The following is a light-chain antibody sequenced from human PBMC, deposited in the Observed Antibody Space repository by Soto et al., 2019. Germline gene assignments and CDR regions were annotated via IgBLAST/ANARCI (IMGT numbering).Light chain of an antibody. CDR3: LQHTSYPFT. V-gene: IGKV1-17*03. Sequence: DIQMTQSPSAMSASVGDRVTITCRASQGISKYLAWFQQRPGKVPRRLVYAASSLQSGVPSRFSGSGSGTELTLTISSLQTEDFGTYYWLQHTSYPFTFGQGTKVEI. J-gene: IGKJ1*01. CDR2: AAS. CDR1: QGISKY.